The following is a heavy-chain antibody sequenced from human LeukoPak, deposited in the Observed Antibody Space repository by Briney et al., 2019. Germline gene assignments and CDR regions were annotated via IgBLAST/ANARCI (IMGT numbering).Heavy chain of an antibody. V-gene: IGHV3-7*04. D-gene: IGHD3-10*01. CDR3: ARDRDYYNYFEY. CDR1: GFTFRSYR. J-gene: IGHJ4*02. Sequence: GGSLRLSCAASGFTFRSYRMNWVRQAPGKGLEWVANIKHDGSEKYYVDSVKGRFTISRDNAKNSLYLQMNSLRGEDTAVYYCARDRDYYNYFEYWGQGTLVTVSS. CDR2: IKHDGSEK.